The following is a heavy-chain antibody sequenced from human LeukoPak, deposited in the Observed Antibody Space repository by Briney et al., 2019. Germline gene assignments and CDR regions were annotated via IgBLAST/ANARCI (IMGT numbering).Heavy chain of an antibody. J-gene: IGHJ4*02. D-gene: IGHD3-10*01. Sequence: SETLSLTCTVSGGSISSYYWSWIRQPPGKGLEWIGEINHSGSTNYNPSLKSRVTISVDTSKNQFSLKLSSVTAADTAVYYCATSSMVRGAAFDYWGQGTLVTVSS. CDR2: INHSGST. V-gene: IGHV4-34*01. CDR1: GGSISSYY. CDR3: ATSSMVRGAAFDY.